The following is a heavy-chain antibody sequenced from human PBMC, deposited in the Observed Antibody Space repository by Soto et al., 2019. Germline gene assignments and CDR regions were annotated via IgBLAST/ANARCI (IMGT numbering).Heavy chain of an antibody. CDR1: GFTFSSYG. V-gene: IGHV3-30*18. Sequence: GGSLRLSCAASGFTFSSYGMHWVRQAPGKGLEWVAVISYDGSNKYYADSVKGRFTISRDNSKNTLYLQMNSLRAEDTAVYYCAKRPYCSGGSCYTSSGPFDSWGQGTLVTVSS. CDR3: AKRPYCSGGSCYTSSGPFDS. D-gene: IGHD2-15*01. CDR2: ISYDGSNK. J-gene: IGHJ4*02.